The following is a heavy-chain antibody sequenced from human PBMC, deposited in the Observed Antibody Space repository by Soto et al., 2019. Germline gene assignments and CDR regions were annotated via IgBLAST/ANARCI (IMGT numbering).Heavy chain of an antibody. CDR2: ISSSSSYI. V-gene: IGHV3-21*03. D-gene: IGHD3-22*01. Sequence: EVQLVESGGGLVKPGGSLRLSCAASGFTFSSYSMKWVRQAPGKGLEWVASISSSSSYIYYADSVKGRFSISRDNAKYSLYMQMTSLRVEETAVYYCARDQSQDTGTTIVGGDYVDYWGQGTLVTVSS. CDR1: GFTFSSYS. CDR3: ARDQSQDTGTTIVGGDYVDY. J-gene: IGHJ4*02.